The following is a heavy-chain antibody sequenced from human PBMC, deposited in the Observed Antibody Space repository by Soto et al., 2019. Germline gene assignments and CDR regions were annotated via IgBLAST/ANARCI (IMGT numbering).Heavy chain of an antibody. D-gene: IGHD3-16*01. CDR2: ISSSSSYT. CDR1: GFTFSDYY. Sequence: GGSLRLSCAASGFTFSDYYMSWIRQAPGKGLEWVSYISSSSSYTNYADSVKGRFTISRDNAKNSLYLQMNSLRAEDTAVYYCARGLTARPTAIWVDYYYGMDVWGQGTKVTVCS. J-gene: IGHJ6*02. CDR3: ARGLTARPTAIWVDYYYGMDV. V-gene: IGHV3-11*05.